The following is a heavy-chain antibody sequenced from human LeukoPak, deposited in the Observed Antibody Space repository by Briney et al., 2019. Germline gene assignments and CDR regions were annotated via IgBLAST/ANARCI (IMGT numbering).Heavy chain of an antibody. CDR2: ISADGSVK. CDR1: GFTFSRYW. D-gene: IGHD2-15*01. J-gene: IGHJ5*02. CDR3: ATAGGDGSRMGFDP. V-gene: IGHV3-74*01. Sequence: GGSLRLSCADSGFTFSRYWMHWVRQTPGKGLVWVSCISADGSVKRYADSVKGRFTISRDNTKSTLYLQMHSLRAEDTAVYYCATAGGDGSRMGFDPWGQGTLVTVSS.